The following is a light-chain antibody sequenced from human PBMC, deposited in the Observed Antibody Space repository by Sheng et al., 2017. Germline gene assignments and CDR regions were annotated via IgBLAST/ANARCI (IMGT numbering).Light chain of an antibody. CDR3: QAWDRGTVI. CDR2: QDT. Sequence: SYELTQPPSVSVSPGQTASVTCSGDKLGDRYACWYQQKPGQSPVLVIYQDTKRPSGIPERFSGSNSGNTATLTISGTQAMDEADYYCQAWDRGTVIFGGGTKLTVL. V-gene: IGLV3-1*01. CDR1: KLGDRY. J-gene: IGLJ2*01.